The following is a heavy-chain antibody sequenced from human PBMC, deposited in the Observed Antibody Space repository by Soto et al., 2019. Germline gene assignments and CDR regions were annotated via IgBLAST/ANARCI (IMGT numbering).Heavy chain of an antibody. D-gene: IGHD5-12*01. CDR3: ARARSGGGYDINRYGMDV. CDR1: GGSITSSY. CDR2: IYNSETS. V-gene: IGHV4-59*01. Sequence: SETLSLTCTVSGGSITSSYWSWIRQPPGKGLEWIGYIYNSETSRYNPSLKSRVTVVIDTSKNQVSLKLSSVTAADTAVYYCARARSGGGYDINRYGMDVWGQGTTVTVSS. J-gene: IGHJ6*02.